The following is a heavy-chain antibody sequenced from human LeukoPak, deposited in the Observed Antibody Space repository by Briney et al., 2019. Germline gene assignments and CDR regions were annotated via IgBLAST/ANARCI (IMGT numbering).Heavy chain of an antibody. CDR2: ISGSGGST. J-gene: IGHJ4*02. V-gene: IGHV3-23*01. Sequence: GGSLRLSCAASGFTFSSYAMSWVRQAPGKGLEWVSAISGSGGSTYYADSVKGRFTISRDNAKNSLYLQMNSLRAEDTAVYYCARERRDTATVYYFDYWGQGTLVTVSS. CDR1: GFTFSSYA. CDR3: ARERRDTATVYYFDY. D-gene: IGHD5-18*01.